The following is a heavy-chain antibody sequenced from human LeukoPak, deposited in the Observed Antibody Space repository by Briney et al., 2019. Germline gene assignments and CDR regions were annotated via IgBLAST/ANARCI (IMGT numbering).Heavy chain of an antibody. CDR3: ARQTGSGLFILP. Sequence: SETLSLTCTVSGGSISSYYWSWIRQPPGKGLEWIGSIYYTGNTYYNASLKSQVSISIDTSKDQFSLKLTSVTAADTSVYYCARQTGSGLFILPGGQGTLVTVSS. D-gene: IGHD3/OR15-3a*01. CDR1: GGSISSYY. V-gene: IGHV4-59*04. J-gene: IGHJ4*02. CDR2: IYYTGNT.